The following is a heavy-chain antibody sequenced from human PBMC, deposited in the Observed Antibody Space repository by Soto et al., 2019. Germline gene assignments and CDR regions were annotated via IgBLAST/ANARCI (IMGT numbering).Heavy chain of an antibody. Sequence: LCGGSISSGDYYWSWIRQPPGKGLEWIGYIYYSGSTYYNPSLKSRVTISVDTSKNQFSLKLSSVTAADTAVYYCARAGMSSSSLPTFDYWGQGTLVTVSS. CDR3: ARAGMSSSSLPTFDY. CDR1: GGSISSGDYY. J-gene: IGHJ4*02. CDR2: IYYSGST. D-gene: IGHD6-6*01. V-gene: IGHV4-30-4*01.